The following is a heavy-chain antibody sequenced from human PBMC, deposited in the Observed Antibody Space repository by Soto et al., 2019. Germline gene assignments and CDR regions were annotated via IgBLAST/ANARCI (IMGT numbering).Heavy chain of an antibody. J-gene: IGHJ5*02. CDR3: AREIVTAGGNNYFDP. CDR1: GGTVASSHW. D-gene: IGHD2-21*02. Sequence: SETLSLTCGVSGGTVASSHWWSWVRQSPGRGLEWIGNAYHTGDTNFNPSLQSRVTFSVDKSNNQFSLRLTSVTAADTAVYFCAREIVTAGGNNYFDPWGPGTLVTVSS. CDR2: AYHTGDT. V-gene: IGHV4-4*02.